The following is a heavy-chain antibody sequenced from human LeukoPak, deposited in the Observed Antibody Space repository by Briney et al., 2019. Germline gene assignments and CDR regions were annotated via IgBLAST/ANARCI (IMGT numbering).Heavy chain of an antibody. D-gene: IGHD4-17*01. Sequence: GASVKVSCKASGYTFTSYGISWVRQAPGQGLEWMGWISAYNGNTNYAQNLQGRVTMTTDTSTYTAYMELSRLRSDDTAVYYCATLTYGYFDYWGQGTLVTVSS. CDR2: ISAYNGNT. J-gene: IGHJ4*02. CDR1: GYTFTSYG. V-gene: IGHV1-18*01. CDR3: ATLTYGYFDY.